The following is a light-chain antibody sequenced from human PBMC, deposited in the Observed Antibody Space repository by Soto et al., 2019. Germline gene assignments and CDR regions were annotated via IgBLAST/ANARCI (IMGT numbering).Light chain of an antibody. Sequence: DIHMTQSPSSVSASVGDGVTSSFRASQGISSWLAWYQQKPGKAPNLLIYASSSLQSGVPSRFSGSGSGTDFTLTITNLQTEDFATYYCQQTNSFTITFGQGTRLEIK. CDR2: ASS. CDR1: QGISSW. CDR3: QQTNSFTIT. V-gene: IGKV1D-12*01. J-gene: IGKJ5*01.